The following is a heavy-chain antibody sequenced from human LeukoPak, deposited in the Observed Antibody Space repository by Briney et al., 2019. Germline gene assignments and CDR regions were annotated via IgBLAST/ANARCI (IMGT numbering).Heavy chain of an antibody. D-gene: IGHD2-2*01. Sequence: SVKVSCKASGGTFSSYAISWVRQAPGQGLEWMGGIIPIFGTANYAQKFQGRVTITTDESTSTAYMELSSLRSEDTAVYYCARASVVVPAAAESYYYYYMNVWGKGTTVTVSS. CDR3: ARASVVVPAAAESYYYYYMNV. J-gene: IGHJ6*03. CDR2: IIPIFGTA. V-gene: IGHV1-69*05. CDR1: GGTFSSYA.